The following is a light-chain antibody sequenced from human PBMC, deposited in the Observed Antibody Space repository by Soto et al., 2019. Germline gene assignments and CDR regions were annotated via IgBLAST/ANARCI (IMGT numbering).Light chain of an antibody. CDR1: SSNIGSNY. CDR2: RNN. CDR3: AAWDDSRYV. J-gene: IGLJ1*01. Sequence: QSVLTQPPSASGTPGQRVTISCSGSSSNIGSNYVYWYQQLPGTAPKLLIYRNNQRPSGVPDRFSGSKSGTSASLAISGLRSEDEADYYCAAWDDSRYVFGPGIKLTVL. V-gene: IGLV1-47*01.